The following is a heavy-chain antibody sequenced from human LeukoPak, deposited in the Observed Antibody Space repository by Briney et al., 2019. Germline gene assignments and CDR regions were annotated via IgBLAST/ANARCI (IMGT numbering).Heavy chain of an antibody. CDR2: IYYSGST. D-gene: IGHD6-13*01. J-gene: IGHJ4*02. Sequence: SETLSLTCTVSAGSTSSSSLYWGWIRQPPGKGLEWIGNIYYSGSTFYNPSLKSRVTMSVDTSKNQFSLKLSSVTAADTAVYYCARRATAAGSGFDYWGQGTLVTVSS. V-gene: IGHV4-39*01. CDR3: ARRATAAGSGFDY. CDR1: AGSTSSSSLY.